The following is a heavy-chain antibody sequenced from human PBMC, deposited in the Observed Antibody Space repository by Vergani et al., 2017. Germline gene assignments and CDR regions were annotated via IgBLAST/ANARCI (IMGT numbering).Heavy chain of an antibody. CDR2: IYWNDDK. D-gene: IGHD1-26*01. J-gene: IGHJ6*03. CDR1: GFSLSTSGVG. CDR3: AHQFNGSYFTPVYYYYMDV. V-gene: IGHV2-5*01. Sequence: QITLKESGPTLVKPTQTLTLTCTFSGFSLSTSGVGVGWIRQPPGKALEWLALIYWNDDKRYSPSLKSRLTITKDTSKNQVVLTMTNMDPVDTATYYCAHQFNGSYFTPVYYYYMDVWGKGTTVIVSS.